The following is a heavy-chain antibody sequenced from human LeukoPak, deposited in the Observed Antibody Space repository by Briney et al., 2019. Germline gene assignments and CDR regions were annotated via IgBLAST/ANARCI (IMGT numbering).Heavy chain of an antibody. CDR3: ARVGDSSGYQHDAFDI. V-gene: IGHV1-46*01. Sequence: GASVKVSCKASGYTFTSYYMHWVRQAPGQGLEWMGIIHPSGGSTSYAQKFQGRVTMTRDTSTSTVYMELSSLRSEDTAVYYCARVGDSSGYQHDAFDIWGQGTMVTVSS. CDR1: GYTFTSYY. D-gene: IGHD3-22*01. J-gene: IGHJ3*02. CDR2: IHPSGGST.